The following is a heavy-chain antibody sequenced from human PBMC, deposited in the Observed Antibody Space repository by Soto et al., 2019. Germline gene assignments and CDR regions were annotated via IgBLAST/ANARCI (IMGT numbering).Heavy chain of an antibody. Sequence: QVQLVESGGGVVQPGRSLRLSCAASGFTFSSYGMHWVRQAPGKGLEWVAVISYDGSNKYYADSVKGRFTISRDNSKDTLYQQMNSLRAEDTAVYYCAKAPLGYCISTSCLPHGMDVWGQGTTVTVSS. D-gene: IGHD2-2*01. V-gene: IGHV3-30*18. CDR1: GFTFSSYG. CDR3: AKAPLGYCISTSCLPHGMDV. J-gene: IGHJ6*02. CDR2: ISYDGSNK.